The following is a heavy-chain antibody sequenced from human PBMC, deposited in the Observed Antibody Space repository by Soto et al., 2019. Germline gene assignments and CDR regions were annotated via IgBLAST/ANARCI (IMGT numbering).Heavy chain of an antibody. CDR3: ARGAYYYGSGSYLTAGRRSHFYYLRMDG. Sequence: ASVKVSCKASGYTFTSYGISWVRQAPGQGLEWMGWISAYNGNTNYAQKLQGRVTMTTDTSTSTAYMELRSLRSDDTAVYYCARGAYYYGSGSYLTAGRRSHFYYLRMDGLGQGTTVTVSS. D-gene: IGHD3-10*01. CDR1: GYTFTSYG. CDR2: ISAYNGNT. V-gene: IGHV1-18*01. J-gene: IGHJ6*02.